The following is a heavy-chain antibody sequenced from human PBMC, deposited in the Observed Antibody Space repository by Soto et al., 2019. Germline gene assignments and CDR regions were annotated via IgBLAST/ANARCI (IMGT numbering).Heavy chain of an antibody. CDR2: IKSKTDGGTT. CDR1: GFTFSNAW. D-gene: IGHD2-15*01. J-gene: IGHJ6*02. Sequence: SGGSLRLSCAASGFTFSNAWMSWVRQAPGKGLEWVGRIKSKTDGGTTDYAAPVKGRFTISRDDSKNTLYLQMNSLKTEDTAVYYCTIGIVVVVAATFRLPPSYYYGMDVWGQGTTVTVSS. V-gene: IGHV3-15*01. CDR3: TIGIVVVVAATFRLPPSYYYGMDV.